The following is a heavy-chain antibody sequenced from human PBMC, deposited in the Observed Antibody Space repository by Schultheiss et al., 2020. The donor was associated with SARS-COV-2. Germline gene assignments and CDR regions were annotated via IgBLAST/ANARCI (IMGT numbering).Heavy chain of an antibody. CDR2: INHSGTT. D-gene: IGHD4-17*01. Sequence: SETLSLTCALYGGSFSGYYWTWIRQSPGKGLEWIGEINHSGTTNYKPSLKSRVTISVDTSKNQFSLMLTSVTATDTAVYYCAGTVKLKYYFDYWGQGTLVTVSS. CDR1: GGSFSGYY. CDR3: AGTVKLKYYFDY. J-gene: IGHJ4*02. V-gene: IGHV4-34*01.